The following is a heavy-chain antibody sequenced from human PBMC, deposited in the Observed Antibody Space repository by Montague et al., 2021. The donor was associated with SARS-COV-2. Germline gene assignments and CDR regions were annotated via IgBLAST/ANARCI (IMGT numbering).Heavy chain of an antibody. CDR3: ARVQGITTIVVVIGAFDI. CDR2: IYLSGST. CDR1: GYSISSGYY. V-gene: IGHV4-38-2*02. D-gene: IGHD3-22*01. J-gene: IGHJ3*02. Sequence: SETLSLTCTVSGYSISSGYYWGWIRQPPGKGLEWIGNIYLSGSTYYNPSLKSRVTISVDTSKNQFSLKLSSVTAADTAVYYCARVQGITTIVVVIGAFDIWGQGTMVTVSS.